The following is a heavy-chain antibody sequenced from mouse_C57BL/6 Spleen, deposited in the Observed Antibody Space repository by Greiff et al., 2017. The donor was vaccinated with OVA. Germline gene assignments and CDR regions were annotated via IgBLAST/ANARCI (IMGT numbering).Heavy chain of an antibody. CDR2: IRNKANGYTT. V-gene: IGHV7-3*01. CDR3: ARSWAYWYFDV. J-gene: IGHJ1*03. CDR1: GFTFTDYY. D-gene: IGHD4-1*01. Sequence: EVKLQESGGGLVQPGGSLSLSCAASGFTFTDYYMSWVRQPPGKALEWLGFIRNKANGYTTEYSASVKGRFTISRDNSQSILYLQMNALRAEDSATYYCARSWAYWYFDVWGTGTTVTVSS.